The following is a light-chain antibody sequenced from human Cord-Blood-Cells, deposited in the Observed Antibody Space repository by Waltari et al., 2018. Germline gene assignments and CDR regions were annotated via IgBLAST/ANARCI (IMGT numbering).Light chain of an antibody. Sequence: QSALTQPRSVSGSPGQSVTISCTGTSSDVGVYNYVSWYQQHPGKATKLMIYDVSKLPSGVPDRVSGSKSGNTASLTISGLQAEDEAYYYCCSYAGSYTYVFGTGTKVTVL. CDR3: CSYAGSYTYV. V-gene: IGLV2-11*01. J-gene: IGLJ1*01. CDR1: SSDVGVYNY. CDR2: DVS.